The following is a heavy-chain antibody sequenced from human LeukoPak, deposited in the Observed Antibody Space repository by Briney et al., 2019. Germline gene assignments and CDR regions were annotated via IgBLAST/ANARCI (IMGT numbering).Heavy chain of an antibody. D-gene: IGHD1-26*01. CDR3: ARDDKWAFDY. J-gene: IGHJ4*02. Sequence: GGSLRLSCAASGFTFANYALNWFRHTPGKGLEWLSYISSTSAIYYADSVKGRFPISRDNAKKSLYLQMNSLRAEDTAVYYCARDDKWAFDYWGQGTLVTVSS. CDR2: ISSTSAI. CDR1: GFTFANYA. V-gene: IGHV3-69-1*02.